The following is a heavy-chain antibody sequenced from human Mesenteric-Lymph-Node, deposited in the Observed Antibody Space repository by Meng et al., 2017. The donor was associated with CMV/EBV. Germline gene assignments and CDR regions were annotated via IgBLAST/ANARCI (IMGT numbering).Heavy chain of an antibody. Sequence: LSLTCAASGFTFSDYYMSWIRQAPGKGLEWVSYISSSGSTIYYADSVKGRFTISRDNAKNSLYLQMNSLRAEDTAVYRCARDGRDSNPDYWGQGTLVTVSS. CDR3: ARDGRDSNPDY. CDR1: GFTFSDYY. D-gene: IGHD4-11*01. V-gene: IGHV3-11*04. CDR2: ISSSGSTI. J-gene: IGHJ4*02.